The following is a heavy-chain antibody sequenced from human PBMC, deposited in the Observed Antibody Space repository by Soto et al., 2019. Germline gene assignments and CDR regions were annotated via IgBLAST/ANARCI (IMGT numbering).Heavy chain of an antibody. V-gene: IGHV5-10-1*01. D-gene: IGHD3-22*01. CDR1: GFTFSSYA. J-gene: IGHJ6*02. Sequence: GGSLRLSCPASGFTFSSYAMSWVRQMPGKGLEWMGRVDPSDSYNNYSPSFQGNVTISADKSISTAYPQWSSMKAPDTAMYYCARLTWGDSRGYYMKHYYYYGMDVWGQGTTVTVSS. CDR3: ARLTWGDSRGYYMKHYYYYGMDV. CDR2: VDPSDSYN.